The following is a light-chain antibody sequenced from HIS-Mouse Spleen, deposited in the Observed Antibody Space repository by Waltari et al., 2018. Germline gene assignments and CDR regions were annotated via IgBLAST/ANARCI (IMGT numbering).Light chain of an antibody. CDR3: QLGT. V-gene: IGKV1-5*03. Sequence: DIQMTQSPSTLSASVGDRLTITCRGSQSISHWLAWYQQKPGKAPKLLNYKASSLESGGPSRFSGSGSGTEFTLPISSLQPDDFATYYCQLGTFGQGTKVEIK. CDR1: QSISHW. CDR2: KAS. J-gene: IGKJ1*01.